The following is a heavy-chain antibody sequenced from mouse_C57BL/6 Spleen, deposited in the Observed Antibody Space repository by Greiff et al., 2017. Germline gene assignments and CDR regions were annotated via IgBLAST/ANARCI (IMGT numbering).Heavy chain of an antibody. CDR2: IHPNSGST. V-gene: IGHV1-64*01. D-gene: IGHD1-1*01. Sequence: VQLQQPGAELVKPGASVKLSCKASGYTFTSYRMHWVKQRPGQGLEWIGMIHPNSGSTNYNEKFKSKATLTVDKSSSTAYMQLSSLTSEDSAVYYCASPYYYGSSYSYWYFDVWGTGTTVTVSS. J-gene: IGHJ1*03. CDR3: ASPYYYGSSYSYWYFDV. CDR1: GYTFTSYR.